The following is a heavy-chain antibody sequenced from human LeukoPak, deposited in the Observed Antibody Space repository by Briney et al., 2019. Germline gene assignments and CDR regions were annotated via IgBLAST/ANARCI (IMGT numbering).Heavy chain of an antibody. V-gene: IGHV3-48*03. Sequence: PGGSLRLSCAASGFTFSSYEMNWVRQAPGKGLEWVSYISSSGSTIYYADSVKGRFTISRDNAKNSLYLQMNSQRAEDTAVYYCAREKMTTVTTFDYWGQGTLVTVSS. CDR1: GFTFSSYE. D-gene: IGHD4-17*01. CDR3: AREKMTTVTTFDY. CDR2: ISSSGSTI. J-gene: IGHJ4*02.